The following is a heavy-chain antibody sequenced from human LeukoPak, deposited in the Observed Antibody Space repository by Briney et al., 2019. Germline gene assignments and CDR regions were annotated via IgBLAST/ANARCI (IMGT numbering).Heavy chain of an antibody. J-gene: IGHJ4*02. V-gene: IGHV3-9*01. CDR2: ISGDSGDA. CDR1: GFTFDNYA. Sequence: PGGSLRLSCVASGFTFDNYAMHWVRQVPGKGLEWVSGISGDSGDAVYADAVKGRFTITRDNAKNSLYLHMNSLRAEDSAFYYCAKPTEMTTTPVGGYFDHWGQAILVTVSS. D-gene: IGHD5-24*01. CDR3: AKPTEMTTTPVGGYFDH.